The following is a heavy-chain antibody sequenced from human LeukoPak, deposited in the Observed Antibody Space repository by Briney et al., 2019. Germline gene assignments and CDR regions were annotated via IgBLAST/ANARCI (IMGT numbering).Heavy chain of an antibody. D-gene: IGHD3-22*01. CDR1: GFTFSTYT. J-gene: IGHJ4*02. CDR3: ARAGTYYYDSSGYGGFDY. V-gene: IGHV3-48*01. Sequence: GGSLRLSCAASGFTFSTYTMNWVRQAPGKGLEWVSSIRSIGSTIYYADSVKGRFTISRDNARNSLYLQMNSLRAEDTAVYYCARAGTYYYDSSGYGGFDYWGQGTLVTVSS. CDR2: IRSIGSTI.